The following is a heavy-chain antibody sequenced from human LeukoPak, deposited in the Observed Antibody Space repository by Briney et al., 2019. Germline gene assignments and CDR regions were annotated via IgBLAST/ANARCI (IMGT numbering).Heavy chain of an antibody. D-gene: IGHD3-3*01. Sequence: PSETLSLTCAVYGGSFSGYYWSWIRQPPGKGLERIGEINHSGSTNYNPSLKSRVTISVDTSKNQFSLKLSSVTAADTAVYYCARAPYYNSADFDYWGQGTLVTVSS. J-gene: IGHJ4*02. CDR3: ARAPYYNSADFDY. CDR2: INHSGST. CDR1: GGSFSGYY. V-gene: IGHV4-34*01.